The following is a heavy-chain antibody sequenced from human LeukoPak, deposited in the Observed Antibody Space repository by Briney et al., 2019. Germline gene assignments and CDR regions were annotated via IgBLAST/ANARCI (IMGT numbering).Heavy chain of an antibody. Sequence: ASVKVSCKTSGYTFTSYYLFWVRQAPGQGLEWMGWINPNSGGTNYAQKFQGRVTMTRDTSIRTAYMELSRLTSDDTAVYYCVRLYDWGRLDYWGQGTLVTVSS. D-gene: IGHD3-9*01. CDR2: INPNSGGT. J-gene: IGHJ4*02. CDR3: VRLYDWGRLDY. V-gene: IGHV1-2*02. CDR1: GYTFTSYY.